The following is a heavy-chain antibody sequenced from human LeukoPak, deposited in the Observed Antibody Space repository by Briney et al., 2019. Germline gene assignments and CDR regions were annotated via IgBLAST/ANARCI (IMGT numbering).Heavy chain of an antibody. V-gene: IGHV5-51*01. J-gene: IGHJ4*02. CDR3: ARHVGSSPFDY. CDR1: GYSFSNYW. D-gene: IGHD6-13*01. Sequence: GESLKIPCKGSGYSFSNYWIAWVRQMPGKGLEWMGIIDPGDSDTRYSPSFQGQVTISADKSISTAYLQWSSLKASDTATYYCARHVGSSPFDYWGQGTLVTVSS. CDR2: IDPGDSDT.